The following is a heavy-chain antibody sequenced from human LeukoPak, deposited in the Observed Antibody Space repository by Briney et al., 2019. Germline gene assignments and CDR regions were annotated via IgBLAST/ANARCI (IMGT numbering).Heavy chain of an antibody. CDR3: AVVDSSGWYCHDY. D-gene: IGHD6-19*01. Sequence: GGSLRLSCETSGFTFSDYYMDWVRQAPGKGLEWVGRIRDKANTYTTDYAASVKGRFTISRDDSKNTLYLQMNSLRAEDTAVYYCAVVDSSGWYCHDYWGQGTLVTVSS. J-gene: IGHJ4*02. CDR1: GFTFSDYY. V-gene: IGHV3-72*01. CDR2: IRDKANTYTT.